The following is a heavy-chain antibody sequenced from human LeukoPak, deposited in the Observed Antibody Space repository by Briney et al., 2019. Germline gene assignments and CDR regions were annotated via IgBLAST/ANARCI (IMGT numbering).Heavy chain of an antibody. J-gene: IGHJ4*02. CDR2: IYTSGST. CDR3: ASGGYSNSWYYLDY. D-gene: IGHD6-13*01. Sequence: SETLSLTCTVSGGSISSYYWSWIRQPAGKGLEWIGRIYTSGSTNYNPSLKSRVTMSVDTSKNQFSLKLNSVTAADTAVYYCASGGYSNSWYYLDYWGQGTLVTVSS. CDR1: GGSISSYY. V-gene: IGHV4-4*07.